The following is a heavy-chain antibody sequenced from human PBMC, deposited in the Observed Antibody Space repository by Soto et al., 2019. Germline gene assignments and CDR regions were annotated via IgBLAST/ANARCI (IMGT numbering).Heavy chain of an antibody. CDR3: ARQMRRIAARQAYYYYGMDV. Sequence: GESLKISCKGSGYSFTSYWIGWVRQMPGKGLEWMGIIYPGDSDTRYSPSFQGQVTISADKSISTAYLQWSSLKASDTATYYCARQMRRIAARQAYYYYGMDVWGQGTTVTVSS. CDR2: IYPGDSDT. V-gene: IGHV5-51*01. D-gene: IGHD6-6*01. J-gene: IGHJ6*02. CDR1: GYSFTSYW.